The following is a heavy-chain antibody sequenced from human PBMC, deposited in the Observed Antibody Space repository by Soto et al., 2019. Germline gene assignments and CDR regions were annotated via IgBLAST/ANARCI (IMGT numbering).Heavy chain of an antibody. CDR2: IWYDGSNK. CDR1: GFTFSSYG. CDR3: ARDPSYYDFWSGSHYGMDV. Sequence: QVQLVESGGGVVQPGRSLRLSCAASGFTFSSYGMHWVRQAPGKGLEWVAVIWYDGSNKYYADSVKGRFTISRDNSNNTLYLQMNSLRAEDTAVYYCARDPSYYDFWSGSHYGMDVWGQGTTVTVSS. D-gene: IGHD3-3*01. J-gene: IGHJ6*02. V-gene: IGHV3-33*01.